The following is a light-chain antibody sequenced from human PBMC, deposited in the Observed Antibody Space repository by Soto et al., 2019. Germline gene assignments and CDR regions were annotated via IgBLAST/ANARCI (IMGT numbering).Light chain of an antibody. CDR3: QQYENSVMYT. CDR2: DVS. J-gene: IGKJ2*01. Sequence: EIVLTQSPGTLSLSPGERATLSCRASQSVRSSFFAWYQQKPGQAPRLLIYDVSVRATGIPDRFSGSASGTYFTLTINRLEPEYFAVYYCQQYENSVMYTFGQGTKLEIK. V-gene: IGKV3-20*01. CDR1: QSVRSSF.